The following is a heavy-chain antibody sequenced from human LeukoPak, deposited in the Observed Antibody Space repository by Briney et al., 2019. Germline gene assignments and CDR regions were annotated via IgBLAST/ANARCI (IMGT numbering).Heavy chain of an antibody. CDR2: IYSGGGT. CDR1: GLTFSSSH. CDR3: ARSLFYSSSSG. Sequence: PGGSLRLSCAVSGLTFSSSHMSWVRQAPGKGLEWVSVIYSGGGTYYTASVKGRFTISRDNSKNTVSLQMNSLRAEDTAVYYCARSLFYSSSSGWGQGTLVTVSS. D-gene: IGHD6-6*01. V-gene: IGHV3-66*01. J-gene: IGHJ4*02.